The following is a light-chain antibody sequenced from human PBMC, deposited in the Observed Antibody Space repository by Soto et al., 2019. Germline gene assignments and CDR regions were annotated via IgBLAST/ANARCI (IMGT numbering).Light chain of an antibody. CDR1: HSINSW. J-gene: IGKJ2*01. V-gene: IGKV1-5*03. Sequence: DTQMTQSPSTLSASVGDRVTITCRASHSINSWLAWYQQKPGKAPNLLIHRASTLQSGVPSRFSGSGSGTEFTLTITGLQPDDFASYYCQHYNTFPYTFGQGIKLEIK. CDR2: RAS. CDR3: QHYNTFPYT.